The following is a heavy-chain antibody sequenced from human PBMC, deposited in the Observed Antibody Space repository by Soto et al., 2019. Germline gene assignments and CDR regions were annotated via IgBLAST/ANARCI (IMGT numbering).Heavy chain of an antibody. CDR1: GGSISRGGYY. CDR2: IYYSGST. J-gene: IGHJ6*02. V-gene: IGHV4-31*03. Sequence: PAETLSLTCPVSGGSISRGGYYWSWIRQHPGKGLEWIGYIYYSGSTYYNPSLKSRVTISVDTSKNQSSLKLSSVTAADTAVYYCARVRGLSTIFGVVFDGMDVWGQGTTVT. D-gene: IGHD3-3*01. CDR3: ARVRGLSTIFGVVFDGMDV.